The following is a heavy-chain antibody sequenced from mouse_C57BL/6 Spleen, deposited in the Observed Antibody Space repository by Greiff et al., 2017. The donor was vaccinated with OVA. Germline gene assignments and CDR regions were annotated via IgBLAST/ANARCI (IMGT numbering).Heavy chain of an antibody. CDR1: GYTFTSYW. CDR2: IHPNSGST. V-gene: IGHV1-64*01. D-gene: IGHD2-12*01. CDR3: ARYYTSSYFDV. J-gene: IGHJ1*03. Sequence: QVQLQQPGAELVKPGASVKLSCKASGYTFTSYWMHWVKQRPGQGLEWIGMIHPNSGSTNYNEKFKSKATLTVDKSSSTAYMQLSSLTSEDSAVYYCARYYTSSYFDVWGTGTTVTVSS.